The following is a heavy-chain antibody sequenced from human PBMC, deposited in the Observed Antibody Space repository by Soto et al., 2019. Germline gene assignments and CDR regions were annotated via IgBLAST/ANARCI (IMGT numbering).Heavy chain of an antibody. CDR3: AREEVHPVYYYYYMDV. Sequence: GGSLRLSCAASGFTVSSNYMSWVRQAPGKGLEWVSVIYSGGSTYYADSVKGRFTISRDNSKNTLYPQMNSLRAEDTAVYYCAREEVHPVYYYYYMDVWGKGTTVTVSS. J-gene: IGHJ6*03. V-gene: IGHV3-66*01. CDR1: GFTVSSNY. D-gene: IGHD1-1*01. CDR2: IYSGGST.